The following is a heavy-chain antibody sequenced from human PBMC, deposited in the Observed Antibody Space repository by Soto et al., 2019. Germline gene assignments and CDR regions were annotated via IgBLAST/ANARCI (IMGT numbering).Heavy chain of an antibody. V-gene: IGHV4-59*01. Sequence: SETLPHTWTVSGGSISSYYWSWIRQPPGKGLEWIGYIYYSGSTNYNPSLKSRVTISVDMSKNQFSLKLSSVTAADTAVYYCARGGSYCSGGSCYSVIFDPWGQGTLVTSPQ. D-gene: IGHD2-15*01. CDR2: IYYSGST. CDR1: GGSISSYY. J-gene: IGHJ5*02. CDR3: ARGGSYCSGGSCYSVIFDP.